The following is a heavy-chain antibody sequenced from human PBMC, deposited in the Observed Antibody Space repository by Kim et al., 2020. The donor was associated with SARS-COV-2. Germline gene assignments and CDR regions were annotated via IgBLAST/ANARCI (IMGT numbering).Heavy chain of an antibody. D-gene: IGHD3-10*01. CDR1: GYTFTGYY. J-gene: IGHJ6*02. V-gene: IGHV1-2*04. CDR3: ARDSGRENYYGSDYYYGMDV. Sequence: ASVKVSCKASGYTFTGYYMHWVRQAPGQGLEWMGWINPNSGGTNYAQKFQGWVTMTRDTSISTAYMELSRLRSDDTAVYYCARDSGRENYYGSDYYYGMDVWGQGTTVTVSS. CDR2: INPNSGGT.